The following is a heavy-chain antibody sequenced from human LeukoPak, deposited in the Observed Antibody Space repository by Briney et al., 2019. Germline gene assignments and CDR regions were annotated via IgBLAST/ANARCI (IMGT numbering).Heavy chain of an antibody. J-gene: IGHJ3*02. Sequence: ETLSLTCTVSGGSISTSSYYWGWVRQPPGKGLEWVSVIYSGGYTYYADSVKGRFTISRDNAKNSLYLQMNSLRAEDTAVYYCARERARPTAFDIWGQGTMVTVSS. CDR1: GGSISTSSYY. CDR3: ARERARPTAFDI. D-gene: IGHD1-26*01. CDR2: IYSGGYT. V-gene: IGHV3-53*01.